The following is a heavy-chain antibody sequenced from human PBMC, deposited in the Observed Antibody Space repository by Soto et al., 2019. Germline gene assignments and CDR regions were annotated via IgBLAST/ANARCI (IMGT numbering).Heavy chain of an antibody. Sequence: QVQLQESGPGLVKPSETLSLTCTVSGGSISSYYWSWIRQPPGKGLEWIGYIYRGSTNYNPSLKSRVTISVDPSKNQFSLKLSSVTAADTAVYYCARQLWGLGNWFDPWGQGTLVTVSS. J-gene: IGHJ5*02. CDR2: IYRGST. CDR1: GGSISSYY. D-gene: IGHD5-18*01. V-gene: IGHV4-59*08. CDR3: ARQLWGLGNWFDP.